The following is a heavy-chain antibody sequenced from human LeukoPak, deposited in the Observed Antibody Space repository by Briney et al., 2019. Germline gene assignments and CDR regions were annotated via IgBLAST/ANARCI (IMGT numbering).Heavy chain of an antibody. Sequence: GRSLRLSCAASGFTFSSYAMHWVRQAPGKGLEWMAVISYDGSNKYNADSVKGRFTISRDNAKNSLYLQMNSLRAEDTAVYYCARDGNFGAFDIWGQGTMVTVSS. CDR2: ISYDGSNK. J-gene: IGHJ3*02. CDR1: GFTFSSYA. D-gene: IGHD1-1*01. V-gene: IGHV3-30-3*01. CDR3: ARDGNFGAFDI.